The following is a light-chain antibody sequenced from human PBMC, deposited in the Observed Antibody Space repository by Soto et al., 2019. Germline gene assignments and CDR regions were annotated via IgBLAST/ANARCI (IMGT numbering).Light chain of an antibody. J-gene: IGLJ3*02. CDR2: STN. CDR1: SGSVSTSYY. V-gene: IGLV8-61*01. Sequence: QTVVTQEPSFSVCPGRTVTLTCGLSSGSVSTSYYPSWYQQTPGQAPRTLIYSTNTRSSGVPDRFSGSILGNKAALTITGAQADDESDYYCVLYMGSGIWAFGGGTKLTVL. CDR3: VLYMGSGIWA.